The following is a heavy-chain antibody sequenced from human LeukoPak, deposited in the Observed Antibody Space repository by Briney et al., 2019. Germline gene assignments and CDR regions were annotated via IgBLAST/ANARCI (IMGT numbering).Heavy chain of an antibody. CDR1: RDSISRGSYY. D-gene: IGHD4-17*01. CDR2: IYYSGST. CDR3: ARQDYVSSYFDP. J-gene: IGHJ5*02. V-gene: IGHV4-39*01. Sequence: SETLSLTCTVSRDSISRGSYYWGWIHQPPGKGLEWIGTIYYSGSTNYNPSLKSRVTISVDTAKNYFSLSLRSVTAADTALYYCARQDYVSSYFDPWGQGTLVTVSS.